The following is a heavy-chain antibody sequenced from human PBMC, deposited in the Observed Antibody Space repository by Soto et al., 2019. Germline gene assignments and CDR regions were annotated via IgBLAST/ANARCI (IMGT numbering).Heavy chain of an antibody. V-gene: IGHV5-51*01. CDR3: ARHSEFYDMLTVYYIGYYYYGMDV. Sequence: GESLKISCKGSGYSFTSYWIGWVRQMPGKCLEWMGIIYPGDSDTRYSPSFQGQVTISADKSISTAYLQWSSLKASDTAMYYCARHSEFYDMLTVYYIGYYYYGMDVWGQGXTVTVSS. CDR1: GYSFTSYW. CDR2: IYPGDSDT. J-gene: IGHJ6*02. D-gene: IGHD3-9*01.